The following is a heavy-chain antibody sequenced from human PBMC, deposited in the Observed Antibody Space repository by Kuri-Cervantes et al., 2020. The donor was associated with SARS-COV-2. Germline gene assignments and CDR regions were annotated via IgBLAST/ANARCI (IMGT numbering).Heavy chain of an antibody. CDR2: ISGSGGST. CDR3: ARDRGDAFDI. Sequence: ETLSLTCAASGFTFSSYAMSWVRQAPGKGLEWVSAISGSGGSTYYADSVKGRFTISRDNSKNTLYLQMNSLRAEDTAVYYCARDRGDAFDIWGQGTMVTVSS. V-gene: IGHV3-23*01. J-gene: IGHJ3*02. CDR1: GFTFSSYA.